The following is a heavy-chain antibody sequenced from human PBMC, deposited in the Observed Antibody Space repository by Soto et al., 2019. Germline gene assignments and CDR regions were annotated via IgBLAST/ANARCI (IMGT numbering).Heavy chain of an antibody. Sequence: QVHLVQTGVEVRKPGASVKVSCTPSGYTFSDFYIHWVRQAPGQGLEWMGCLSPYSGATMTAQRFEGSVTMATNTSISTAYMELSSLRYDDTALYYCARGSRITLFGVPSFFSKVLDVWGQGTTVIVSS. CDR2: LSPYSGAT. J-gene: IGHJ6*02. V-gene: IGHV1-2*02. CDR3: ARGSRITLFGVPSFFSKVLDV. CDR1: GYTFSDFY. D-gene: IGHD3-3*01.